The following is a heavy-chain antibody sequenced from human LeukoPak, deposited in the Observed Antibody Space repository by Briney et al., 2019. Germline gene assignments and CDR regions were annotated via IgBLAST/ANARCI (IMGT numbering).Heavy chain of an antibody. CDR2: IIPMYDTV. CDR1: GRTFIPHA. V-gene: IGHV1-69*06. J-gene: IGHJ4*02. D-gene: IGHD3-22*01. Sequence: SATLSCKPFGRTFIPHALSWVRQAPGQGLEWTGKIIPMYDTVDYAQSFQGRVTITADKSTGTSFMELSILRSDDTGLYYCVRDYDSSGPQKNYLDFWGQGTLVTVSS. CDR3: VRDYDSSGPQKNYLDF.